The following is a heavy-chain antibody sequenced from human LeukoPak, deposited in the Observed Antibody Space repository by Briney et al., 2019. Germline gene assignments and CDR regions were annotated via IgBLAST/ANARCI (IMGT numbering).Heavy chain of an antibody. J-gene: IGHJ4*02. V-gene: IGHV4-39*07. Sequence: SETLSLTCTVSGGSISSSSYYWGWIRQPPGKGLEWIGSIYYSGSTYYNPSLKSRVTISVDTSKNQFSLKLSSVTAADTAVYYCARERYGDYMVVDYWGQGTLVTVSS. CDR2: IYYSGST. D-gene: IGHD4-17*01. CDR3: ARERYGDYMVVDY. CDR1: GGSISSSSYY.